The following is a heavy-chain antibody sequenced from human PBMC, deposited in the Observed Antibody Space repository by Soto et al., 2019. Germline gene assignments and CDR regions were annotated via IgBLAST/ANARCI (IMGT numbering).Heavy chain of an antibody. D-gene: IGHD6-19*01. CDR2: ISYDGSNK. CDR3: AKAGLGHRSYYYGMDV. J-gene: IGHJ6*02. Sequence: QVQLVESGGGVVQPGRSLRLSCAASGFTFSSYGMHWVRQAPGKGLEWVAVISYDGSNKYYADSVKGRFTISRDNSKNTLYLQMNSLRAKDTAVYYCAKAGLGHRSYYYGMDVWGQGTTVTVSS. CDR1: GFTFSSYG. V-gene: IGHV3-30*18.